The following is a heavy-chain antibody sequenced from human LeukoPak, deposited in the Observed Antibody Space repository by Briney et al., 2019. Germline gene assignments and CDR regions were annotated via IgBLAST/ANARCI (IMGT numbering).Heavy chain of an antibody. V-gene: IGHV2-5*01. J-gene: IGHJ5*02. CDR1: GFSLRTSGGG. D-gene: IGHD2-15*01. Sequence: SGPTLVNPTQPLTLTCTFSGFSLRTSGGGVAWFHQSPGQAPEWLAVIYWNDDQRYSPSLKSRLTITKDTSKNQVVLTMTNMDPADTATYHCAHNGLYHWGQGNLVTVSS. CDR3: AHNGLYH. CDR2: IYWNDDQ.